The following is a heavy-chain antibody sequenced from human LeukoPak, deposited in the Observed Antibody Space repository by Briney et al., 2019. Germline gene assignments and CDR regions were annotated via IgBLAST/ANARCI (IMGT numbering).Heavy chain of an antibody. CDR1: GGSISSYY. CDR3: AREAEYYYDSSGYYDY. D-gene: IGHD3-22*01. V-gene: IGHV4-59*01. CDR2: IYYCGST. J-gene: IGHJ4*02. Sequence: SETLSLTCTVSGGSISSYYWSWIRQPPGKGLEWIGYIYYCGSTNYNPSLKSRVTISVDTSKNQFSLKLSSVTAADTAVYYCAREAEYYYDSSGYYDYWGQGTLVTVSS.